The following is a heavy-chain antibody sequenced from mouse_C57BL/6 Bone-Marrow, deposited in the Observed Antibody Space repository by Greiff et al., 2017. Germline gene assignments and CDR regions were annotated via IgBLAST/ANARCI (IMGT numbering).Heavy chain of an antibody. CDR3: ARWVLGGKYYAMED. CDR1: GYAFTNYL. CDR2: INPGSGGT. D-gene: IGHD2-3*01. V-gene: IGHV1-54*01. Sequence: QVQLQQSGAELVRPGTSVKVSCKASGYAFTNYLIEWVKQRPGQGLEWIGVINPGSGGTNYNEKFKGKATLTADKSSSTAYMQLSNLTSEDYAVYWCARWVLGGKYYAMEDWCQGTSVTVSS. J-gene: IGHJ4*01.